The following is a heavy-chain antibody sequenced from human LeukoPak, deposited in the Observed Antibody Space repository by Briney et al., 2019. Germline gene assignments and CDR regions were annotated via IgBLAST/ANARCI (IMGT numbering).Heavy chain of an antibody. CDR1: GYTFTGYY. J-gene: IGHJ4*02. CDR2: INPNSGGT. V-gene: IGHV1-2*02. D-gene: IGHD6-6*01. CDR3: ARELYSSSLEPFDY. Sequence: GSVKVSCKASGYTFTGYYMHWVRQAPGQGLEWMGWINPNSGGTNYAQKFQGRVTMTRDTSISTAYMELSRLRSDDTAVYYCARELYSSSLEPFDYWGQGTLVTVSS.